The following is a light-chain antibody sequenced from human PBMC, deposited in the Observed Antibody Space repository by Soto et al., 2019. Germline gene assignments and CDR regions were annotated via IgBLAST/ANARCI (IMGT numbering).Light chain of an antibody. CDR2: DDS. Sequence: IQMRQSPSTLSASVGDSVTITCRASQIVTGSLAWFQHKPGKAPKLLIYDDSSLESGVPSRFSGTGSGTTFILTISRLQPEDFATYYCQHYNTYSWTFGQGTTVETK. J-gene: IGKJ1*01. CDR3: QHYNTYSWT. V-gene: IGKV1-5*01. CDR1: QIVTGS.